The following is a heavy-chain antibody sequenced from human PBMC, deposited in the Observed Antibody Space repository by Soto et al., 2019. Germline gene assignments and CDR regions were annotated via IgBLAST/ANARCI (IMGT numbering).Heavy chain of an antibody. D-gene: IGHD2-2*01. J-gene: IGHJ6*03. CDR3: ATYRAIRGGSSYYMDF. CDR2: ISGSDGST. Sequence: EVQLLESGGGLVQPGGSLILSCVASGFTFSSYAMSWVRQVQGKGLEWGSSISGSDGSTNYADSVKGRFTISRDNSKKTLYLQMSCPGVDDTAVYYCATYRAIRGGSSYYMDFWGKWTTVTVYS. V-gene: IGHV3-23*01. CDR1: GFTFSSYA.